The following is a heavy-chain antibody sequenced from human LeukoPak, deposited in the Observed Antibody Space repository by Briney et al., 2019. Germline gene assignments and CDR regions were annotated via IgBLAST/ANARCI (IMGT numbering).Heavy chain of an antibody. D-gene: IGHD6-6*01. CDR2: IYYSGST. J-gene: IGHJ2*01. CDR3: ARVYSISSWYSDL. Sequence: SETLSLTCTVSGGPISSYYWSWIRQPPGKGLEWIGYIYYSGSTSYNPSLKSRVTISVDTSKNQFSLKLSSVTAADTAVYYCARVYSISSWYSDLWGRGTLVTVSS. V-gene: IGHV4-59*01. CDR1: GGPISSYY.